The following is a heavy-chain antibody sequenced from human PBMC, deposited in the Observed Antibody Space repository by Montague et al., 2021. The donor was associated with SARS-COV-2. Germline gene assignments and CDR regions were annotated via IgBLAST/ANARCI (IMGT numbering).Heavy chain of an antibody. J-gene: IGHJ2*01. D-gene: IGHD3-16*01. CDR2: KT. V-gene: IGHV4-4*06. CDR3: ARRGYYDSAGSHWHLDL. Sequence: KTNXNPSLKSRVTLSADASRNEFSLKLDSVTAADTAVYFCARRGYYDSAGSHWHLDLWGSGMLGSVSS.